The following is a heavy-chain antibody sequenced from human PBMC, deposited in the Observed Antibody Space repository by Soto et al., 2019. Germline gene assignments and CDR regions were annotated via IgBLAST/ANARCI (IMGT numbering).Heavy chain of an antibody. CDR3: ARDNYYDSRGSFDY. Sequence: SVKVSCKASGGTFSSYAISWVRQAPGQGLEWMGGIIPIFGTANYAQKFQGRVTITADESTSTAYMELSSLRSEDTAVYYCARDNYYDSRGSFDYWGQGTLVTVS. CDR1: GGTFSSYA. D-gene: IGHD3-22*01. V-gene: IGHV1-69*13. CDR2: IIPIFGTA. J-gene: IGHJ4*02.